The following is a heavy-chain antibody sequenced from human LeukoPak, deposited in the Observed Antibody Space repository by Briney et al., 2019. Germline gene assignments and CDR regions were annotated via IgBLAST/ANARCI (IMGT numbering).Heavy chain of an antibody. Sequence: GGSLRLSCAASGFTVSSNYMSWVRQAPGKGLEWVSNISGRGGSTYYADSVKGRFTISRDNAKNTLYLQMNNLRAEDTAVYYCAKDSGIPARGKVEYFQDWGQGTLVTVSS. J-gene: IGHJ1*01. CDR1: GFTVSSNY. CDR3: AKDSGIPARGKVEYFQD. CDR2: ISGRGGST. V-gene: IGHV3-23*01. D-gene: IGHD6-13*01.